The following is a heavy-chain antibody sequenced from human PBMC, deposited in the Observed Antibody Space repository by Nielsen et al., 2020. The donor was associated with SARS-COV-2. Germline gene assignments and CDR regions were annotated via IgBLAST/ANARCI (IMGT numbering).Heavy chain of an antibody. CDR2: INHSGGT. V-gene: IGHV4-34*01. J-gene: IGHJ6*03. D-gene: IGHD1-1*01. CDR1: GESFSENY. Sequence: SETLSLTCAVYGESFSENYWNWIRQPPGKGLEWIGEINHSGGTSYNASLKSRVTMSVETSKKQFSLRLNSVTAADTAVYYCARGKRSYSGTFLSAYYYYYMDVWGKGTTVTVSS. CDR3: ARGKRSYSGTFLSAYYYYYMDV.